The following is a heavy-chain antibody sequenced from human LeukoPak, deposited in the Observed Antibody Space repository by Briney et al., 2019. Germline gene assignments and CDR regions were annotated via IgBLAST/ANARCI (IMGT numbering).Heavy chain of an antibody. V-gene: IGHV4-38-2*02. CDR2: IYTSGST. CDR1: GYSISSGYY. CDR3: ARHSNFWSGYYLSWFDP. Sequence: SETLSLTCTVSGYSISSGYYWGWIRQPPGKGLEWIGYIYTSGSTNYNPSLKSRVTISVDTSKNQFSLKLSSVTAADTAVYYCARHSNFWSGYYLSWFDPWGQGTLVTVSS. D-gene: IGHD3-3*01. J-gene: IGHJ5*02.